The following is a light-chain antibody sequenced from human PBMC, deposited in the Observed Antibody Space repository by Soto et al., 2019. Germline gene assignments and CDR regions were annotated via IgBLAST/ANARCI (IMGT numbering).Light chain of an antibody. CDR2: DDK. J-gene: IGLJ2*01. CDR3: QVWDTNSGAV. CDR1: NLQNKN. Sequence: SYELTQPPSVSVAPGQTAIITCGGDNLQNKNVHWYQQRPGQAPVLVMYDDKKRPSGIPERFSGSSSGNLATLTLIRVESRDEADYYCQVWDTNSGAVFGGGTKLTVL. V-gene: IGLV3-21*02.